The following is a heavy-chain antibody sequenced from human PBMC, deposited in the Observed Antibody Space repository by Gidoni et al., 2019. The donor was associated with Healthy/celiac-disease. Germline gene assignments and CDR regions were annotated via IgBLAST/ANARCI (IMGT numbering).Heavy chain of an antibody. CDR2: ISYDGSNK. D-gene: IGHD1-1*01. Sequence: QVQLVESGGGVVQPGSSLRLSCAASGFTFSSYAMHWVRQAPGKGLEWVAVISYDGSNKYYADSVKGRFTISRDNSKNTLYLQMNSLRAEDTAVYYCARDSLRWNDGRVYYFDYWGQGTLVTVSS. V-gene: IGHV3-30-3*01. CDR3: ARDSLRWNDGRVYYFDY. CDR1: GFTFSSYA. J-gene: IGHJ4*02.